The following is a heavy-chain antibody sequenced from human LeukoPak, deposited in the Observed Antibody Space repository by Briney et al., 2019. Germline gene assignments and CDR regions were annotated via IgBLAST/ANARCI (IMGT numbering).Heavy chain of an antibody. CDR1: GGTFSSYA. V-gene: IGHV1-69*06. D-gene: IGHD3-22*01. J-gene: IGHJ3*02. CDR3: AKFYYDSSGYYYGAFDI. CDR2: IIPIFGTA. Sequence: SVKVSCKASGGTFSSYAISWVRQAPGQGLEWMGGIIPIFGTANYAQKFQGRVTITADKSTSTAYMELSSLRSEDTAVYYCAKFYYDSSGYYYGAFDIWGQGTMVTVSS.